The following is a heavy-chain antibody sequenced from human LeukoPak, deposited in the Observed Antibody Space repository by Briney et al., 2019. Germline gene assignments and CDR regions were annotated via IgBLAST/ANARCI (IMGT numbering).Heavy chain of an antibody. D-gene: IGHD3-10*01. Sequence: GGSLRLSCAASGFTFSSYSMNWVRQAPGKGLEWVANIKQDGSEKFFVDSVRGRFSISRDNAKNSLYLQMNSLRADDTAVYYCAGGSLWSPNWFDPWGQGTLVTVSS. CDR3: AGGSLWSPNWFDP. CDR1: GFTFSSYS. J-gene: IGHJ5*02. CDR2: IKQDGSEK. V-gene: IGHV3-7*01.